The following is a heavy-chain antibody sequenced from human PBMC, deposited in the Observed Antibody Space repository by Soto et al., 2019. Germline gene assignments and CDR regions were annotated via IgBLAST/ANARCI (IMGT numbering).Heavy chain of an antibody. CDR1: GGSFKSGSYS. CDR3: ARDFAYFDS. CDR2: VYHTGRT. V-gene: IGHV4-61*01. D-gene: IGHD3-3*01. Sequence: QVQLQESGPGLVKPSETLSLTCTVSGGSFKSGSYSWSWIRQPPGKGLEWIGYVYHTGRTSYNPSLKRRVCRSIDTSKNQFSLNLDSVTAADTAVYFCARDFAYFDSWGQGTLVTVSS. J-gene: IGHJ4*02.